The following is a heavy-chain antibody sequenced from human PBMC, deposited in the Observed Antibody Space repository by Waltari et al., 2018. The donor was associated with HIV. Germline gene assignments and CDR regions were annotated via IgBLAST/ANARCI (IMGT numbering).Heavy chain of an antibody. CDR3: TRDFRTYGRELDY. D-gene: IGHD3-10*01. Sequence: VQLVESGGKLVRPGGSLRLSCALLGFNFRRYWMNWIRHVPGKGLGCVSDINIDGSDKMFLESVKSRITICRHNANNTLSLQMNEWGVEGPGIYFCTRDFRTYGRELDYWSQGARFAVAS. CDR2: INIDGSDK. J-gene: IGHJ4*02. CDR1: GFNFRRYW. V-gene: IGHV3-74*03.